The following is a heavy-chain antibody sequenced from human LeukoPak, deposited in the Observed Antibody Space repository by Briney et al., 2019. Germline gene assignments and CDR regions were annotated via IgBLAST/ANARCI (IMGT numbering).Heavy chain of an antibody. CDR2: INPNSGGT. CDR1: GYXFTGYY. J-gene: IGHJ4*02. CDR3: ARVRSFCSSTSCYPSYYFDY. V-gene: IGHV1-2*02. D-gene: IGHD2-2*01. Sequence: ASVKVSCKASGYXFTGYYIHWVRQAPGQGLEWMGWINPNSGGTNYAQKFQGRVTMTRDTSISTAYMELSRLRSDDTAVYYCARVRSFCSSTSCYPSYYFDYWGQGTLVTVSS.